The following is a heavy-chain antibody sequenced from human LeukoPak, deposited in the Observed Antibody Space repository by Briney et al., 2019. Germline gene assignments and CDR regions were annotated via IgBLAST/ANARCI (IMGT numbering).Heavy chain of an antibody. CDR3: ALDRRGRELFDI. V-gene: IGHV4-61*02. J-gene: IGHJ3*02. CDR1: GGSISSGSYY. CDR2: IYTSGST. Sequence: IPSQTLSLTCTVSGGSISSGSYYWSWIRQPAGKGLEWIGRIYTSGSTNYNPSLKSRVTISVDTSKNQFSLKLSSVTAADTAVYYCALDRRGRELFDIWGQGTLVTVSS. D-gene: IGHD1-26*01.